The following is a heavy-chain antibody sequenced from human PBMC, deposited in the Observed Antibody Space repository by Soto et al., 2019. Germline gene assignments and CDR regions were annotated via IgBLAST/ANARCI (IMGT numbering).Heavy chain of an antibody. J-gene: IGHJ3*02. Sequence: QLQLQESGPGLVKPSETLSLTCTVSGGSISSSSYYWGWIRQPPGKGLEWIGSIYYSGSTYYNPSLKSRVTISVDTSKNQFSLKLSSVTAADTAVYYCARQYCSGGSCYDDAFDIWGQGTMVTVSS. CDR1: GGSISSSSYY. CDR2: IYYSGST. CDR3: ARQYCSGGSCYDDAFDI. V-gene: IGHV4-39*01. D-gene: IGHD2-15*01.